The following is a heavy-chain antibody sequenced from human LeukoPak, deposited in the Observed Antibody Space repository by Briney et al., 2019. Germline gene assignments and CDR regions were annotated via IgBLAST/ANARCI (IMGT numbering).Heavy chain of an antibody. D-gene: IGHD3-10*01. V-gene: IGHV3-30*04. CDR2: ISYDGSNK. CDR1: GFTFSSYA. CDR3: ASDITMVRGVIDD. J-gene: IGHJ4*01. Sequence: QTGGSLRLSCAASGFTFSSYAMHWVRQAPGKGLEWVAVISYDGSNKYYADSVKGRFTISRDNSKKTLYLQMNSLRAEDTAVYYCASDITMVRGVIDDWGQGTLVTVSS.